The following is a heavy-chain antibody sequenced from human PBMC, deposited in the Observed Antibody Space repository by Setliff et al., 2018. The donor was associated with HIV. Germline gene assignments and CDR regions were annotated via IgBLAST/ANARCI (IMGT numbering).Heavy chain of an antibody. CDR1: SDSIRFYY. J-gene: IGHJ4*02. CDR2: VYYTGST. V-gene: IGHV4-59*01. D-gene: IGHD5-18*01. Sequence: SETLSLTCTVSSDSIRFYYWTWIRQPPGKGLEWIGNVYYTGSTNYNPSLKSRITISIDTSKSQFSLKLTSVAAADTAVYYCARDSGGYNYGFAVGSFDYWGQGALVTVPQ. CDR3: ARDSGGYNYGFAVGSFDY.